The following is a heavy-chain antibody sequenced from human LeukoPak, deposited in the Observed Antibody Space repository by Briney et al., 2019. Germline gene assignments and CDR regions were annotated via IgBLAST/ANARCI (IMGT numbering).Heavy chain of an antibody. CDR1: GYSISSGYY. J-gene: IGHJ4*02. CDR2: IYHSGST. V-gene: IGHV4-38-2*02. CDR3: ARAEGN. Sequence: SETLSLTCTVSGYSISSGYYWGWIRQPPGKGLEWIGSIYHSGSTYYNPSLKSRVTISVDTSKNQFSLKLSSVTAADTAVHYCARAEGNWGQGTLVTVSS.